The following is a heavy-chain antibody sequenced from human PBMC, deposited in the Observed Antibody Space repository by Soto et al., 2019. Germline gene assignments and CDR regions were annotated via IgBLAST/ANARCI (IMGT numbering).Heavy chain of an antibody. Sequence: QVQLVESGGGVVQPGRSLRLSCAASGFTFSSYGMHWVRQAPGKGLEWVAVIWYDGSNKYYADSVKGRFTISRDNSKNTLYLQMNSRRAEETAVYYCASFSTSVVTPPHWGQGTLVTVSS. D-gene: IGHD3-22*01. CDR2: IWYDGSNK. CDR1: GFTFSSYG. CDR3: ASFSTSVVTPPH. V-gene: IGHV3-33*01. J-gene: IGHJ1*01.